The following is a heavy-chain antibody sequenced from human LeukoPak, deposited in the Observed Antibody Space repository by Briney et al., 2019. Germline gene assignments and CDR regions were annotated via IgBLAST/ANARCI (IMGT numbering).Heavy chain of an antibody. CDR1: GYTFTNYG. Sequence: ASVKVSCKASGYTFTNYGISWVRQAPGQGLEWMAWISAYDGNANYAQKLQGRVTMTTGTSTRTAYMELRSLRSDDTAMYYCARDCRSCSDNMYYFDYWGQGTLVTVSS. CDR2: ISAYDGNA. J-gene: IGHJ4*02. CDR3: ARDCRSCSDNMYYFDY. V-gene: IGHV1-18*01. D-gene: IGHD2-15*01.